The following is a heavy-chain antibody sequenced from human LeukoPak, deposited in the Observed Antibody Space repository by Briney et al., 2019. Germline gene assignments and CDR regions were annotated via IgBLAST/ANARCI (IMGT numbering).Heavy chain of an antibody. CDR2: IYTSGST. D-gene: IGHD1-14*01. CDR1: GGSISSGSYY. V-gene: IGHV4-61*02. J-gene: IGHJ4*02. Sequence: SETLSLTCTVSGGSISSGSYYWSWIRQPAGKGLEWIGRIYTSGSTNYNPSLKSRVTISVGTSKNQFSLKLSSVTAADTAVYYCARGNRAYATFDYWGQGTLVTVSS. CDR3: ARGNRAYATFDY.